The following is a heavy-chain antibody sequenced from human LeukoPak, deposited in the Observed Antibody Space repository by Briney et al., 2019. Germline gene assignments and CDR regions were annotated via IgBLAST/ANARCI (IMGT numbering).Heavy chain of an antibody. V-gene: IGHV4-59*08. CDR3: ARQAGQQLSY. CDR2: IYYSGST. D-gene: IGHD6-13*01. CDR1: GGSISSYY. J-gene: IGHJ4*02. Sequence: SETLSLTCTVSGGSISSYYWSWIRQPPGKGLEWIGYIYYSGSTNYNPSLKSRVTISVDTSKNQFSLKLSSVTAADTAVYYCARQAGQQLSYWGQGTLVTVSS.